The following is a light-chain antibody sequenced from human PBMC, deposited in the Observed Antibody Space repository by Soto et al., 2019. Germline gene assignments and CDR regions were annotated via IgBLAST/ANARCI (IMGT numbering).Light chain of an antibody. CDR1: QSISNNY. Sequence: ENVLTQSPGTLSLSPGERATLSCRASQSISNNYLAWYQRKPGQAPRLPIYGASSRATGLPNRFSGSGSGKDFTLTISRLECEDFALYYWQQGSGSYTFGQGTKVEIK. CDR2: GAS. CDR3: QQGSGSYT. J-gene: IGKJ2*01. V-gene: IGKV3-20*01.